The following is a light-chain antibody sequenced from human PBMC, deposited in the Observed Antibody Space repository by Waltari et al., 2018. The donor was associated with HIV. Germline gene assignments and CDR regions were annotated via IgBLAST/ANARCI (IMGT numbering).Light chain of an antibody. CDR3: QSAHNSDVI. CDR2: QDT. CDR1: ALPKNN. Sequence: SYELTKTPPVSVTPGQTAKTMCSGVALPKNNVYWYQKKAGQAPVMIIFQDTKRPSDIPARFSASSAGTTATLTISGVQAEDEADYFCQSAHNSDVIFGGGTKLTVL. J-gene: IGLJ2*01. V-gene: IGLV3-25*03.